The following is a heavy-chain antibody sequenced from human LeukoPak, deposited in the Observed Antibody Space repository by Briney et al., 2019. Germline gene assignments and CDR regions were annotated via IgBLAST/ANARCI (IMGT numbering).Heavy chain of an antibody. CDR3: ARRRSGWYAHYYTDV. D-gene: IGHD6-19*01. Sequence: SETLSLTCAVYGGSFSGYYWSWIRQPPGKGLEWIGEINHSGSTNYNPSLKSRVTISVDTSKNQFSLKLSSVTAADTAVYYCARRRSGWYAHYYTDVWGKGTTVTISS. CDR1: GGSFSGYY. J-gene: IGHJ6*03. V-gene: IGHV4-34*01. CDR2: INHSGST.